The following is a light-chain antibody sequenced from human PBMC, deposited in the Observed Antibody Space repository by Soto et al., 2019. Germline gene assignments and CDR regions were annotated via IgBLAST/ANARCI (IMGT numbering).Light chain of an antibody. V-gene: IGLV2-14*01. Sequence: QSALTQPASVSGSPGQSITISCTGTSSDIGGYNSVSWFQQYPGKAPKLMIHEVSNRPSGFSNRFSGSKSGNTASLTISGLQAEDEADYYCSSYTSRVTWVFGGGTKLTVL. CDR1: SSDIGGYNS. CDR3: SSYTSRVTWV. CDR2: EVS. J-gene: IGLJ3*02.